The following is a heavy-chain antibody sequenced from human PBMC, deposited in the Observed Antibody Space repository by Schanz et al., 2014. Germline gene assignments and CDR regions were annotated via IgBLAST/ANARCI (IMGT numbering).Heavy chain of an antibody. CDR2: ISHNSHYT. CDR3: ARDKGGYYPFDY. J-gene: IGHJ4*02. D-gene: IGHD3-3*01. CDR1: GFTFSDSW. V-gene: IGHV3-11*06. Sequence: QVQLVESGGGLVQPGGSLRLSCAASGFTFSDSWMHWVRQAPGKGLEWVSYISHNSHYTNYADSVKGRFTISRDTAENSLYLQMNSLRAEDTAVYYCARDKGGYYPFDYWGQGTLVTVPS.